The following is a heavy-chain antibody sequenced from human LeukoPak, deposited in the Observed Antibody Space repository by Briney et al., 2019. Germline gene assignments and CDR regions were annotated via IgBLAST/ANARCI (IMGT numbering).Heavy chain of an antibody. V-gene: IGHV4-39*01. CDR2: IYYSGST. CDR1: GGSISSSSYY. Sequence: PSETLSLTCTVSGGSISSSSYYWGWIRQPPGKGLEWIGTIYYSGSTFYNPSLKSRVTISVDTSKNQFSLNLSSVTAADTAVYYCARQVYCSSTSCYKFDYWGQGILVTVSS. CDR3: ARQVYCSSTSCYKFDY. J-gene: IGHJ4*02. D-gene: IGHD2-2*02.